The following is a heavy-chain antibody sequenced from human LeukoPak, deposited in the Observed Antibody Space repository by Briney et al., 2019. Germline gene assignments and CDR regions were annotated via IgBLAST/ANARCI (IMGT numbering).Heavy chain of an antibody. Sequence: PGGSLRLSCAASGFTFSDYYMSWIRPAPGKGLEWVSYISTTGSTKYYADSVKGRFTISRDNAKNSLYLQSDNLRAEGTAVYYCARVPSTVTDTDQWGQGTLVTVSS. CDR2: ISTTGSTK. V-gene: IGHV3-11*01. D-gene: IGHD4-17*01. CDR3: ARVPSTVTDTDQ. J-gene: IGHJ4*02. CDR1: GFTFSDYY.